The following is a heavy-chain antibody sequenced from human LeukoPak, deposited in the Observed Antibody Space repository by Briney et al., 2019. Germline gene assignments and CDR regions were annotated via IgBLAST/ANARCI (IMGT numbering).Heavy chain of an antibody. CDR1: GFTFNAFW. D-gene: IGHD3-22*01. CDR3: ARGLVHDTSGYYSDY. V-gene: IGHV3-74*01. CDR2: INSDGSSI. Sequence: GGSLRLSCAASGFTFNAFWMHWVRQAPGKGLVWVSRINSDGSSIAYADSVKGRFTISRGNAKNTLYLQMNSLKAEDAAVYYCARGLVHDTSGYYSDYWGQGTLVTVSS. J-gene: IGHJ4*02.